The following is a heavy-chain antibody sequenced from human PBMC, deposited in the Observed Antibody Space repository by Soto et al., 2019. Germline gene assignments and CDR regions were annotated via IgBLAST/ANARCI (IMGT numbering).Heavy chain of an antibody. CDR3: ARQADHYDRNSFGY. CDR1: GDSFTPYW. CDR2: IYPGDSDT. V-gene: IGHV5-51*01. D-gene: IGHD3-22*01. J-gene: IGHJ4*02. Sequence: LWEFLKIPCRSSGDSFTPYWIGWVRQMPGKGLEWMGVIYPGDSDTRFSPSFQGQVTISVDMSISTAYLQWSSLKASDTAMYYCARQADHYDRNSFGYWGQGTLVTVSS.